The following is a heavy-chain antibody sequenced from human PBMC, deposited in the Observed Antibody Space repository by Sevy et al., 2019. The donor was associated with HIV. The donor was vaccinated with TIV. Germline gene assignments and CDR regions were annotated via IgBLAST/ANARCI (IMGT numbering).Heavy chain of an antibody. J-gene: IGHJ4*02. D-gene: IGHD3-10*01. CDR1: GFRFDRYG. CDR3: ATGRDYGSGSYDY. CDR2: ILYEGINK. V-gene: IGHV3-33*01. Sequence: QLGGSLRLSCAASGFRFDRYGMHWVRQAPGKGLEWVAVILYEGINKDYGDSVRGRFTISRDNSKNTLYLQMNSLRVDDTAVYYCATGRDYGSGSYDYWGPGTLVTVSS.